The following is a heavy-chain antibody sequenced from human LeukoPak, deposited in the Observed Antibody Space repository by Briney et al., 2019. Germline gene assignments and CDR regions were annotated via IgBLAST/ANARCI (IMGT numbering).Heavy chain of an antibody. J-gene: IGHJ4*02. CDR1: GFTFSSYA. CDR2: ISGSGGST. CDR3: XXXXLSAIVVVILYYFDY. Sequence: GGSLRLSCAASGFTFSSYAMSWVRQAPGKGLEWVSAISGSGGSTYYADSVKGRFTISRDNSKNTLYLQMNSLRAEDTAVYYXXXXXLSAIVVVILYYFDYWGQGTLVTVSS. V-gene: IGHV3-23*01. D-gene: IGHD3-22*01.